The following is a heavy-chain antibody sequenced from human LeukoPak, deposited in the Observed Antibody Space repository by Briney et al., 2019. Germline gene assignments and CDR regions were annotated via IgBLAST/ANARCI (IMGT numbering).Heavy chain of an antibody. CDR2: IFPGDSDT. Sequence: GESLKISCKGSGYSFPAYWIGWVRQMPGKGLEWMGIIFPGDSDTRYSPSFQGQVTISVDKSISTTYLQWSSLKASDTAIYYCARHLATVTASRQYYYYGMDVWGQGTTVTVSS. CDR3: ARHLATVTASRQYYYYGMDV. V-gene: IGHV5-51*01. J-gene: IGHJ6*02. CDR1: GYSFPAYW. D-gene: IGHD4-17*01.